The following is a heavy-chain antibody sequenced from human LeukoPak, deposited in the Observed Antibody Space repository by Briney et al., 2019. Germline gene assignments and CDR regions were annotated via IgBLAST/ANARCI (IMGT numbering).Heavy chain of an antibody. V-gene: IGHV3-48*04. CDR3: AREGMTTVTPIDY. CDR2: ISSSSSTI. Sequence: GGSLRLSCAASGFTFSSYSMNWVRQAPGKGLEWVSYISSSSSTIYYADSVKGRFTISRDNAKNSLYLQMNSLRAEDTAVYYCAREGMTTVTPIDYRGQGTLVTVSS. D-gene: IGHD4-11*01. J-gene: IGHJ4*02. CDR1: GFTFSSYS.